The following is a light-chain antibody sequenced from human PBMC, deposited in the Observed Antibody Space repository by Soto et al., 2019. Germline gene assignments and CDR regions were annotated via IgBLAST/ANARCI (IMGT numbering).Light chain of an antibody. CDR2: GAS. CDR1: QSISSF. Sequence: DILLTQSPCTLSFSPGARATLSGRASQSISSFLAWYQQKPGQAPRLLIYGASNRATGIPARFSGSGSGTDFTLTISSLEPEDFAVYYCQQHFNGPITFGQGTRLEIK. CDR3: QQHFNGPIT. J-gene: IGKJ5*01. V-gene: IGKV3-11*01.